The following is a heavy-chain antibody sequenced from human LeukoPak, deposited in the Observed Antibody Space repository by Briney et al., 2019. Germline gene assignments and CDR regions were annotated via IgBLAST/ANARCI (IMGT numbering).Heavy chain of an antibody. CDR3: ARDYSKYSGYYGMDV. Sequence: AGGSLRLSCAASGFTFSTYSMNWVRQAPGKGLEWVSSISSNNRYIYYADSVKGRFTISRDNAKNSLYLQMNSLRAEDTAVYYCARDYSKYSGYYGMDVWGQGTTVTVSS. D-gene: IGHD4-11*01. J-gene: IGHJ6*02. CDR2: ISSNNRYI. V-gene: IGHV3-21*01. CDR1: GFTFSTYS.